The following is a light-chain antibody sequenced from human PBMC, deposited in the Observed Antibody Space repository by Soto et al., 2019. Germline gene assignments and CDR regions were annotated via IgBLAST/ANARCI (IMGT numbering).Light chain of an antibody. V-gene: IGKV1-39*01. CDR2: AAS. CDR1: QSILKY. J-gene: IGKJ1*01. Sequence: DIQMPRSPSSVSASVGGRITITWRESQSILKYLNWAQHKPGKAPNLLISAASNLHRGAPSRFSGSGSGTDFTLTISSLQPEDFATYYCQHSYTTPPWTFGQGTKVDIK. CDR3: QHSYTTPPWT.